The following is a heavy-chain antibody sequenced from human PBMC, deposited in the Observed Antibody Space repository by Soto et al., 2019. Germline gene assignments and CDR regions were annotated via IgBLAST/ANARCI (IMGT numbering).Heavy chain of an antibody. CDR2: ISQSGST. D-gene: IGHD2-2*01. V-gene: IGHV4-34*01. Sequence: QVQLQQWGAGLLKPSETLSLTCAVYGQSFSGHTWSWIRQSPGQGLEWIGEISQSGSTYYNPSLKTRVTISAYTSKNPFSLSLNSVTAADTGVFYCARGSGIAVIPGELEDVHYDYWGQGTLVSVSS. J-gene: IGHJ4*02. CDR1: GQSFSGHT. CDR3: ARGSGIAVIPGELEDVHYDY.